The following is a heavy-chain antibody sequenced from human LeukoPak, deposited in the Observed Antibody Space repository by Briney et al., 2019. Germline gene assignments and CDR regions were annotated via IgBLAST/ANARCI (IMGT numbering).Heavy chain of an antibody. CDR1: GGSISSSRFF. CDR2: IYYSGST. J-gene: IGHJ4*02. V-gene: IGHV4-31*03. Sequence: SETLSLTCTVSGGSISSSRFFWAWIRQHPGKGLEWTGYIYYSGSTYYNPSLKSRVTISVDTSKNQFSLKLTSVTAADTAVYYCARVAYGSGSRLIDCWGQGTLVTISS. D-gene: IGHD3-10*01. CDR3: ARVAYGSGSRLIDC.